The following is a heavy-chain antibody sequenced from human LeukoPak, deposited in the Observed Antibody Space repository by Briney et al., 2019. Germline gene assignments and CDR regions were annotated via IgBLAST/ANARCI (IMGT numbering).Heavy chain of an antibody. J-gene: IGHJ4*02. CDR1: GFTFDDYA. Sequence: PGGSLRLSCAASGFTFDDYAMHWVRQAPGKGLEYVSAISSNGGSTYYANSVKGRFTISRDNSKNTLYPQMGSLRAEDMAVYYCARGPLRYQLLYPRGVYFDYWGQGTLVIVSS. V-gene: IGHV3-64*01. D-gene: IGHD2-2*02. CDR2: ISSNGGST. CDR3: ARGPLRYQLLYPRGVYFDY.